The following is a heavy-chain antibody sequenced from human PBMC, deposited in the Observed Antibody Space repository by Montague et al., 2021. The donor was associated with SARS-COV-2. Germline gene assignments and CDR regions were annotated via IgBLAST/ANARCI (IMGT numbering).Heavy chain of an antibody. J-gene: IGHJ3*02. CDR2: IYYSWST. Sequence: SETLSLTCTVSGGSISSYYWSWIRQPPGKGLEWIGYIYYSWSTNYNHSLKSRVTISVDTSKNQFSLKLSPVTAADTAVYYCARGSGWMGNAFDIWGQGTMVTVSS. D-gene: IGHD6-19*01. V-gene: IGHV4-59*01. CDR1: GGSISSYY. CDR3: ARGSGWMGNAFDI.